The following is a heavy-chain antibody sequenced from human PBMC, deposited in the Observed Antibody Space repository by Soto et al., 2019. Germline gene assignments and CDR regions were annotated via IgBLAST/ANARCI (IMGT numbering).Heavy chain of an antibody. D-gene: IGHD6-25*01. CDR2: ISSSGSST. Sequence: QVQLVESGGGLVKPAGSLRLSCAASGFTFGDYYMGWIRQAPGKGLEWVSYISSSGSSTYYVHFVRPRFTFSRDNAKNALYLKMDSLGAEYTAVYCCARAAADRPAAWYWAQRTLVTVSS. J-gene: IGHJ4*02. CDR1: GFTFGDYY. CDR3: ARAAADRPAAWY. V-gene: IGHV3-11*01.